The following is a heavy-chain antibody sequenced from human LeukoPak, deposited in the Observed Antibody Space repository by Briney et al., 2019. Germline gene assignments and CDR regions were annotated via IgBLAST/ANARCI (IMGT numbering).Heavy chain of an antibody. D-gene: IGHD2-2*01. J-gene: IGHJ3*02. CDR1: GGTFSSYA. V-gene: IGHV1-69*04. Sequence: ASVKVSCKASGGTFSSYAISWVRQAPGQGLEWMGRIIPILGIANYAQKFQGRVTITADKSTSTAYMGLSSLRSEDTAVYYCARDRSLVSPDAFDIWGQGAMVTVSS. CDR2: IIPILGIA. CDR3: ARDRSLVSPDAFDI.